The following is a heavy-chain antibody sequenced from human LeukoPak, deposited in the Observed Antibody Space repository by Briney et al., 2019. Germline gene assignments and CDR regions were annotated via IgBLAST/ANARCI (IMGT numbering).Heavy chain of an antibody. CDR1: GFTFSSYG. CDR3: ARDGGGGGYDIEYYFDY. D-gene: IGHD5-12*01. V-gene: IGHV3-33*01. J-gene: IGHJ4*02. Sequence: QPGGSLRLSCAASGFTFSSYGMHWVRQAPGKGLEWVAVIWYDGSNKYYADSVKGRFTISRDNSKNTLYLQMNSLRAEDTAVYYCARDGGGGGYDIEYYFDYWGQGTLVTVSS. CDR2: IWYDGSNK.